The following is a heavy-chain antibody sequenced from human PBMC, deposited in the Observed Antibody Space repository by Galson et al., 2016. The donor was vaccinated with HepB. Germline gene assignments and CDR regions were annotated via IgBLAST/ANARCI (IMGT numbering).Heavy chain of an antibody. CDR3: ARATGGVARTHAFDV. J-gene: IGHJ3*01. D-gene: IGHD3-16*01. CDR2: VRWDGGAT. Sequence: SLRLSCAASGFKFDDYAMHWVRQAPGKGLEWVSLVRWDGGATYSADSVKGRFTISRDNNKNSLYLQMNSLTTEDTALYYCARATGGVARTHAFDVWGQGTMVTVS. CDR1: GFKFDDYA. V-gene: IGHV3-43*01.